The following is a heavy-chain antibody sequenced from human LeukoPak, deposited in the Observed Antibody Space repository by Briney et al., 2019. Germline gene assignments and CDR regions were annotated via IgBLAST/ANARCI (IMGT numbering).Heavy chain of an antibody. D-gene: IGHD1-26*01. CDR3: ARPGRIVGATYFQH. V-gene: IGHV4-34*01. CDR2: INHSGST. Sequence: PSETLSLTCTVYGGSFSGYYWSWIRQPPGKGLEWIGEINHSGSTNYNPSLKSRVTISVDTSKNQFSLKLSSVTAADTAVYYCARPGRIVGATYFQHWGQGTLVTVSS. CDR1: GGSFSGYY. J-gene: IGHJ1*01.